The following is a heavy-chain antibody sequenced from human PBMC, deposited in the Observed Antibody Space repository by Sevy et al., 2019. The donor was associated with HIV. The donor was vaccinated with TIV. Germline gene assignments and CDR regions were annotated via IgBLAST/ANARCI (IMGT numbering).Heavy chain of an antibody. CDR2: IRGSGGST. Sequence: GGSLRLSCAASGFTFSSYAMSWVRQAPGKGLEWVSAIRGSGGSTYYADSVKGRFTISRDNSKNTLYLQMNSLRAEDTAVYYCAKDTSYYYDSSGYYHYWGQGTLVTVS. D-gene: IGHD3-22*01. CDR1: GFTFSSYA. V-gene: IGHV3-23*01. J-gene: IGHJ4*02. CDR3: AKDTSYYYDSSGYYHY.